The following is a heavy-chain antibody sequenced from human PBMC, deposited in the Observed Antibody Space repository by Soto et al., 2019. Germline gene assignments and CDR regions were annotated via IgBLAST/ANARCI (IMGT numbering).Heavy chain of an antibody. CDR2: FNPNSGGT. CDR1: GYTLTELS. V-gene: IGHV1-2*04. J-gene: IGHJ3*02. D-gene: IGHD2-15*01. Sequence: GASVKVSCKVSGYTLTELSMHWVRQAPGKGLEWMGGFNPNSGGTNYAQKFQGWVTMTRDTSISTAYMELSRLRSDDTAVYYCARDYCSGGSCYSSGTAFDIWGQGTMVTVSS. CDR3: ARDYCSGGSCYSSGTAFDI.